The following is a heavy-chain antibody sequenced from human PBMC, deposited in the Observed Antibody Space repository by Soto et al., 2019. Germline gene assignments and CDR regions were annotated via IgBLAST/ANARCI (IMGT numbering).Heavy chain of an antibody. Sequence: GAAVTVSCKDYGCTFPSYYINWVRQATEPGLAWMGWMNPNRGNTGYAQKFQGRATMTRNTSISTSYMELSSLRSEDTAVYYYERGRWGGYCSSTSCYIFDYGGQGTLVTVSS. D-gene: IGHD2-2*02. CDR1: GCTFPSYY. V-gene: IGHV1-8*01. CDR3: ERGRWGGYCSSTSCYIFDY. J-gene: IGHJ4*02. CDR2: MNPNRGNT.